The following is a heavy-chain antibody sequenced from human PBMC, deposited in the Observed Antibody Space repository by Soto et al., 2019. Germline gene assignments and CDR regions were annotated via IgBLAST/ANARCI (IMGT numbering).Heavy chain of an antibody. CDR3: NRYSKFGFYYYYGMDV. Sequence: PGGSLRLSCAASGFTFSSYEMNWVRQAPGKGLEWVSYISSSGSTIYYADSVKGRFTISRDNAKNSLYLQMKSLRAEDTAVYYCNRYSKFGFYYYYGMDVWGQGNTVAVS. V-gene: IGHV3-48*03. CDR1: GFTFSSYE. J-gene: IGHJ6*02. CDR2: ISSSGSTI. D-gene: IGHD4-4*01.